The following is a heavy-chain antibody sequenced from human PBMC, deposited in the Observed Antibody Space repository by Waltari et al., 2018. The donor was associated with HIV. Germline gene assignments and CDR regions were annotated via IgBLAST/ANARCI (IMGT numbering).Heavy chain of an antibody. V-gene: IGHV4-39*01. Sequence: QLQLQESGPGLVKPSETLSLTCTVSGGSISSSGTYYWGWIRQPPGKGLEWIGSVYYSGTTYFTPSFKSRVTISVDTSKNQFSLKLNSVTAADTAVYYCARHIRLAAGGRLGAFDYWGQGTLVTVSS. CDR3: ARHIRLAAGGRLGAFDY. CDR1: GGSISSSGTYY. D-gene: IGHD6-13*01. CDR2: VYYSGTT. J-gene: IGHJ4*02.